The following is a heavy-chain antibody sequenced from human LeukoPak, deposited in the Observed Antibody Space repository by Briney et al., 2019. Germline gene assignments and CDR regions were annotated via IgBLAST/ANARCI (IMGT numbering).Heavy chain of an antibody. D-gene: IGHD5-12*01. Sequence: KPSETLSLTCTVSGGSISSSSYYWGWIRQPPGKGLEWIGSNYDSGSTNYTPSRKSRVTISIDTANNQFSLKLSSVTAADTAVYYCSRHRDGYKTPYYFDYWGQGTLVTVSS. J-gene: IGHJ4*02. CDR1: GGSISSSSYY. CDR2: NYDSGST. CDR3: SRHRDGYKTPYYFDY. V-gene: IGHV4-39*01.